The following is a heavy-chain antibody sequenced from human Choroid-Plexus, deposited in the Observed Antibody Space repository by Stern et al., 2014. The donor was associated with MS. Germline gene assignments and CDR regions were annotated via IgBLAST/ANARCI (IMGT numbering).Heavy chain of an antibody. Sequence: VQLVQSGAEVKKPGESLKISCKGSGYNFTSYRIGWGLQMPGKGLEWMGIIYPGDSDIRNSPSFQGQGTISADKSLTTAYLQWSSLKASDTAMYYCARAYCGGDCYLGYWGQETLVTVSS. CDR3: ARAYCGGDCYLGY. J-gene: IGHJ4*02. CDR2: IYPGDSDI. V-gene: IGHV5-51*03. CDR1: GYNFTSYR. D-gene: IGHD2-21*02.